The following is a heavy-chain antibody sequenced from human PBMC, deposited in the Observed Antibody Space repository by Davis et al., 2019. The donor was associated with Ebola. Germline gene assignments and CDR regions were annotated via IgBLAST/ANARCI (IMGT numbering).Heavy chain of an antibody. CDR1: GYTFTGYY. V-gene: IGHV1-2*02. Sequence: ASVKVSCQASGYTFTGYYMHWVRQAPGQGLEWMGWINPNSGGTNYAQKFQGRVTMTRDTSISTAYMELSRLRPEDTAFYSCAKKPLWGDYFDSWGQGALVTVSS. CDR3: AKKPLWGDYFDS. J-gene: IGHJ4*02. CDR2: INPNSGGT. D-gene: IGHD7-27*01.